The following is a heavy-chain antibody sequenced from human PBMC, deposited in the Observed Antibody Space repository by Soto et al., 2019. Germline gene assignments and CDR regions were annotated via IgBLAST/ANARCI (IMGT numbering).Heavy chain of an antibody. D-gene: IGHD2-15*01. CDR1: GGSISSGGYS. J-gene: IGHJ4*02. Sequence: QLQLQESGSGLVKPSQTLSLTCAVSGGSISSGGYSWNWIRQPPGKGREWIGYIYHSGSTYNSPSLKSRVTISVDRSKNQFSLRLSSVTAADTAVYYCARGLEVIAATPQWDYWGQGTLVTVSS. V-gene: IGHV4-30-2*01. CDR2: IYHSGST. CDR3: ARGLEVIAATPQWDY.